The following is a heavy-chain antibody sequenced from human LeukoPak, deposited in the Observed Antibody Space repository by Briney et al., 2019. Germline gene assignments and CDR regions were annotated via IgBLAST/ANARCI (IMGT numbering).Heavy chain of an antibody. J-gene: IGHJ4*02. Sequence: GGSLRLSCAASGFTFSSNYMSWVRQAPGKGLEWVSLIYSDGRTYYADSVKGRFTISRDNSRNTLYLQMNSLRAEDTAVYYCARDHNWNCDYWGQGTLVTVSS. V-gene: IGHV3-53*01. CDR2: IYSDGRT. CDR3: ARDHNWNCDY. D-gene: IGHD1-20*01. CDR1: GFTFSSNY.